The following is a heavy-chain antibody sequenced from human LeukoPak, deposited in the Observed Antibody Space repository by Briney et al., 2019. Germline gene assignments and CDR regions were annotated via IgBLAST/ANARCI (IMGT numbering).Heavy chain of an antibody. J-gene: IGHJ5*02. CDR3: ARGQGYCSGGSCAAQNNWFDP. Sequence: GGSLRLSCAASGFTFSSYWMSWVRQAPGKGLEWVANIKQDGSEKYYADSVKGRFTISRDNSKNTLYLQMNSLRAEDTAVYYCARGQGYCSGGSCAAQNNWFDPWGQGTLVTVSS. V-gene: IGHV3-7*01. CDR2: IKQDGSEK. CDR1: GFTFSSYW. D-gene: IGHD2-15*01.